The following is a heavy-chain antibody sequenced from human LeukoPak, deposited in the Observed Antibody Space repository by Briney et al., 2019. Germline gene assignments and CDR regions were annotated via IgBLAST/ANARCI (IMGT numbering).Heavy chain of an antibody. Sequence: GGSLRLSCAASGFTFSDHAMCWVRQAPGKGLEWGSAIRCTGTTTFYAASVKGRFTISRDNSKNTPDLQMNTLRAEDTAVYYCAKVSWLGTFPSYHFDFWGQGTQVTVSS. CDR3: AKVSWLGTFPSYHFDF. J-gene: IGHJ4*02. CDR2: IRCTGTTT. V-gene: IGHV3-23*01. D-gene: IGHD6-19*01. CDR1: GFTFSDHA.